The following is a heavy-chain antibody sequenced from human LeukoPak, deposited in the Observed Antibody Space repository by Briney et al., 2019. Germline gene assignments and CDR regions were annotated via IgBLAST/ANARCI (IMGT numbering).Heavy chain of an antibody. J-gene: IGHJ3*02. Sequence: PGGSLRLSCAASGFTFNTHAMHWVRQPPGKGLEWVAFIRYDGSNKYYADSVKGRFTISRDNSKNTLYLQMNSLRAEDTAVYYCAKGESNWNDVGAFDIWGQGTMVTVSS. CDR2: IRYDGSNK. CDR1: GFTFNTHA. CDR3: AKGESNWNDVGAFDI. V-gene: IGHV3-30*02. D-gene: IGHD1-20*01.